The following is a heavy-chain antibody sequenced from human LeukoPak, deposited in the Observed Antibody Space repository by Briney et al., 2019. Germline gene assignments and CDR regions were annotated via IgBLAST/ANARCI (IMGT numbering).Heavy chain of an antibody. V-gene: IGHV3-49*03. Sequence: PGGSLRLSCTASGFTFGDYAMSWFRQAPGKGLEWVGFIRSKAYGGTTEYAASVKGRFTISRDDSKSIAYLQTNSLKTEDTAVYYCTRDGYSSSSYYFDYWGQGTLVTVSS. CDR1: GFTFGDYA. CDR2: IRSKAYGGTT. CDR3: TRDGYSSSSYYFDY. J-gene: IGHJ4*02. D-gene: IGHD6-6*01.